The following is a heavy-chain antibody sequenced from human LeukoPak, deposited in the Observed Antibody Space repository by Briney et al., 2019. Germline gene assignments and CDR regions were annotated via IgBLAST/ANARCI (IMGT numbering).Heavy chain of an antibody. CDR2: ISWNSGSI. J-gene: IGHJ1*01. D-gene: IGHD7-27*01. V-gene: IGHV3-9*01. Sequence: SLRLSCAASGFTFSTYWMHWVWQAPGKGLEWVSGISWNSGSIGYAGSVKGRFTISRDNAKNSLYLQMNSLRAEDTALYYCASLPGRWGQGTLVTVSS. CDR3: ASLPGR. CDR1: GFTFSTYW.